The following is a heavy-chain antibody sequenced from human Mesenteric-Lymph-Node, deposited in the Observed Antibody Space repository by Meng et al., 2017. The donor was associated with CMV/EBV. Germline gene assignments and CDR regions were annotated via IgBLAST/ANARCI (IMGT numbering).Heavy chain of an antibody. Sequence: SETLSLTCTVSGGSISGDGYYWSWIRQPPGKGLEWIGEINHSGSTKYNPALKSRVTISVDTSKNLFSLNLSSVAAADTAVYYCARGIVAPAGTGYWFDTWGQGALVTVSS. CDR3: ARGIVAPAGTGYWFDT. J-gene: IGHJ5*02. CDR2: INHSGST. V-gene: IGHV4-39*02. CDR1: GGSISGDGYY. D-gene: IGHD1-1*01.